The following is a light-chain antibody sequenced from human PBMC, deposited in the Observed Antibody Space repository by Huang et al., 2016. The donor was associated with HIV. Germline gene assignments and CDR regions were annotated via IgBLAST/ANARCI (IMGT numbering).Light chain of an antibody. CDR2: DAS. Sequence: EIVLTQSPATLSLSPGERATLSCRASQSVRSYLAWYQQKPVQTPRLLIYDASNRATGITARFSGSGSGTDCTLTISNLQSEDFAVYYCQQRSAWPLTFGGGTKVAI. CDR3: QQRSAWPLT. V-gene: IGKV3-11*01. J-gene: IGKJ4*01. CDR1: QSVRSY.